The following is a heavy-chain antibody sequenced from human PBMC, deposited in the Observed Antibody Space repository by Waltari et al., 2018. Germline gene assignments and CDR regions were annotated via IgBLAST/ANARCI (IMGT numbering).Heavy chain of an antibody. D-gene: IGHD3-16*01. J-gene: IGHJ4*02. CDR2: INPGDGTT. Sequence: QVQLVQSGAEVPKPGASVKISCKASGYVFINHYMHWGRQAPGQGLGWMGVINPGDGTTMYAQKFKGRVTMTRDTSTDTVFMELNSLTSDDTAVYFCTRARGGSNYFDFWGQGTLVTVSS. V-gene: IGHV1-46*01. CDR3: TRARGGSNYFDF. CDR1: GYVFINHY.